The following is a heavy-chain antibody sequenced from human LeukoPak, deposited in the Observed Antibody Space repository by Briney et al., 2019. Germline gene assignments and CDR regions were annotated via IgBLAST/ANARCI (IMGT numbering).Heavy chain of an antibody. CDR3: AVGIAVAPEFLGY. D-gene: IGHD6-19*01. CDR2: ISAYNGNT. CDR1: GYTSPFYG. Sequence: GASVMVSCKVSGYTSPFYGITWVRQAPGQGLEWMGWISAYNGNTNYAQKLQGRVTMTTDTSTSTAYMELRSLRSDDTAVYYCAVGIAVAPEFLGYWGQGTLVTVSS. V-gene: IGHV1-18*01. J-gene: IGHJ4*02.